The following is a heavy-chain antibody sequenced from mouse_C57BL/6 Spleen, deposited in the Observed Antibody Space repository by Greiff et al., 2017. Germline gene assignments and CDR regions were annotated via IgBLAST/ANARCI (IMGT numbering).Heavy chain of an antibody. J-gene: IGHJ2*01. CDR3: AGWGITSYFDD. CDR1: GYTFTSYW. V-gene: IGHV1-50*01. CDR2: IDPSDSYT. Sequence: QVQLQQPGAELVKPGASVKLSCKASGYTFTSYWMQWVKQRPGQGLEWIGEIDPSDSYTNYNQKFKGKATLTVDTSSSTAYMQLSSLTSEDSAVYYWAGWGITSYFDDWGQGTTLTVSS. D-gene: IGHD2-4*01.